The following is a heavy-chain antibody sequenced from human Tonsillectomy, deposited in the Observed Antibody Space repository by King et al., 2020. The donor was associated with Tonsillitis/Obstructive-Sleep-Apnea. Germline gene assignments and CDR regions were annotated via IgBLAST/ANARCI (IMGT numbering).Heavy chain of an antibody. V-gene: IGHV2-5*02. CDR1: GFSLSTGGVG. J-gene: IGHJ3*02. Sequence: TLKESGPTLVKPTQTLTLTCTFSGFSLSTGGVGVGWIRQPPGKALEWLALIYWDDDKLYSPSLKSRLTITKDTSKDQVVLTMTNLDPVDTATYSCARGSYDSDAFDIWGQGTMVTVSS. CDR3: ARGSYDSDAFDI. D-gene: IGHD3-10*01. CDR2: IYWDDDK.